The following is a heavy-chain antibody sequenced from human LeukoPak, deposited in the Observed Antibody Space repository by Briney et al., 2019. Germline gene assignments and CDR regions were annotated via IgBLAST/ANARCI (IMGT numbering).Heavy chain of an antibody. CDR3: AKGRNWNRNAFDI. Sequence: GGSLRLSCAGSGFTFSSSAMTWVRQAPGKGLEWVSAISGSGGTTYYADSVKGRFTISRDNSKNTLFLQMNSLRAEDTAVYYCAKGRNWNRNAFDIWGQGTTLTVSS. J-gene: IGHJ3*02. V-gene: IGHV3-23*01. CDR1: GFTFSSSA. CDR2: ISGSGGTT. D-gene: IGHD1-1*01.